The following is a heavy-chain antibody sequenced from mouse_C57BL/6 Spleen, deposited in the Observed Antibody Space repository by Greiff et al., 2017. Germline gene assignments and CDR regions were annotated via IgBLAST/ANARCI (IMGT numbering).Heavy chain of an antibody. V-gene: IGHV1-4*01. CDR2: INPSSGYT. CDR3: AKSTGTLYAMDY. Sequence: QVQLQQSGAELARPGASVKMSCKASGYTFTSYTMHWVKQRPGQGLEWIRYINPSSGYTKYNQKFKDKATLTADKSSSTAYMQLSSLTSEDSAVYYCAKSTGTLYAMDYWGQGTSVTVSS. J-gene: IGHJ4*01. CDR1: GYTFTSYT. D-gene: IGHD4-1*02.